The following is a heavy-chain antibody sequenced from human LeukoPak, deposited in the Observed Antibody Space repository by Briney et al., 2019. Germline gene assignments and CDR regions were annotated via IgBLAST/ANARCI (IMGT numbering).Heavy chain of an antibody. J-gene: IGHJ4*02. V-gene: IGHV1-18*04. CDR1: GYTFTSYG. Sequence: GASVKVSCKASGYTFTSYGISWVRQAPGQGPEWMGWISAYNGNTNNAHKLHGRVTMTTDTSTSTAYMELRSLRSDDTAVYYCASGVVVARSDYSGQGALVTASS. D-gene: IGHD2-15*01. CDR3: ASGVVVARSDY. CDR2: ISAYNGNT.